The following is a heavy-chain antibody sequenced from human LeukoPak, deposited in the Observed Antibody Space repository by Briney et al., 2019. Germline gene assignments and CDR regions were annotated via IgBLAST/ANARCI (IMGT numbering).Heavy chain of an antibody. D-gene: IGHD3-22*01. CDR2: ISGSGGST. Sequence: GGSMRLSCAASGFTFNTYNMNWVRQAPGKGLEWVSAISGSGGSTYYADSVKGRFTISRDNSKNTLYLQMNSLRAEDTAVYYCAKPIIRYYYDSSGQTPYYFDYWGQGTLVTVSS. J-gene: IGHJ4*02. CDR1: GFTFNTYN. CDR3: AKPIIRYYYDSSGQTPYYFDY. V-gene: IGHV3-23*01.